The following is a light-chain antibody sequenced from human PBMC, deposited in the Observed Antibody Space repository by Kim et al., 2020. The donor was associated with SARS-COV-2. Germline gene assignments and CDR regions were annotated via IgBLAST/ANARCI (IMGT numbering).Light chain of an antibody. CDR3: QQRDNWPLT. CDR2: DAS. CDR1: QSVGSS. V-gene: IGKV3-11*01. Sequence: LSPVERATLSCRASQSVGSSSAWYQQRPGQPPRLLIYDASNRATGIPARFSGSGSGTDFTLTISILEPEDVAVYYCQQRDNWPLTFGGGTKVDIK. J-gene: IGKJ4*01.